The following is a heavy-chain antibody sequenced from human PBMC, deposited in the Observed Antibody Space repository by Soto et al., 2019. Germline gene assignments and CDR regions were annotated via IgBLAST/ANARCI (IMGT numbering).Heavy chain of an antibody. D-gene: IGHD6-19*01. CDR3: ARWESSDWYLGI. CDR2: VNQDGSQK. J-gene: IGHJ4*02. V-gene: IGHV3-7*03. Sequence: GSLRLSCAGSGFTFSGYWMTWVRQPPGKGLEWVASVNQDGSQKFYVDSVKGRFTISRDNDKNSLFLQMISLRAEDTAVYYCARWESSDWYLGIWGQGTLVTVSS. CDR1: GFTFSGYW.